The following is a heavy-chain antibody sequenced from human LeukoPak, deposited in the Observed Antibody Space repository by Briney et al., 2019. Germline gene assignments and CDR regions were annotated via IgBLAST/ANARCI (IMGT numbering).Heavy chain of an antibody. CDR2: ISSSSSTI. Sequence: AGGSLRLSCAASGFTFGTYSMNWVRQAPGKGLEWVSYISSSSSTIYYADSVKGRFTISRDNAKNSLYLQMNSLRDEDTAVYYCARNTGGVTAMNYYYYYGMDVWGQGTTVTVSS. V-gene: IGHV3-48*02. CDR3: ARNTGGVTAMNYYYYYGMDV. CDR1: GFTFGTYS. J-gene: IGHJ6*02. D-gene: IGHD2-21*02.